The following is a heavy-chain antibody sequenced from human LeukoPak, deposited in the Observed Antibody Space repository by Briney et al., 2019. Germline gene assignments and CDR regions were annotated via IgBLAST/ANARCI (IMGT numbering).Heavy chain of an antibody. D-gene: IGHD4-17*01. Sequence: PSETLSLTCAVYGGSFSGYYWSWIRQPPGKGLEWIGEINHSGSTNYNPSLKSRVTISVDTSKNQFSLKLSSVTAADTAVYYCASSYYGDYVAASSAGYFQHWGQGTLVTVSS. V-gene: IGHV4-34*01. J-gene: IGHJ1*01. CDR3: ASSYYGDYVAASSAGYFQH. CDR1: GGSFSGYY. CDR2: INHSGST.